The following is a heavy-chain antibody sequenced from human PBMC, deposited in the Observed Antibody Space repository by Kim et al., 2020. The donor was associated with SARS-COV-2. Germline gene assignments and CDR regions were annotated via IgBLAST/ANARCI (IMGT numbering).Heavy chain of an antibody. V-gene: IGHV4-59*13. Sequence: SETLSLTCTVSGGSISSYYWSWIRQPPGKGLEWIGYIYYSGSTNYNPSLKSRVTISVDTSKNQFSLKLSSVTAADTAVYYCARARYSNYERLDPWGQGTLVTVSS. D-gene: IGHD4-4*01. CDR2: IYYSGST. J-gene: IGHJ5*02. CDR3: ARARYSNYERLDP. CDR1: GGSISSYY.